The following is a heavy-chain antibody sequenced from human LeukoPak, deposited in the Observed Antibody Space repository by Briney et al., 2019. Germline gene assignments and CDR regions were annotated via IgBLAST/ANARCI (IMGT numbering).Heavy chain of an antibody. CDR3: ARLPVVPAAIIYYYYYYMDV. CDR1: EFTFSSYE. J-gene: IGHJ6*03. Sequence: GGSLRLSRAASEFTFSSYEMNWVRQAPGKGLEWVSYISSSGSTIYYADSVKGRFTISRDNAKNSLYLQMNSLRAEDTAVYYCARLPVVPAAIIYYYYYYMDVWGKGTTVTVSS. D-gene: IGHD2-2*01. CDR2: ISSSGSTI. V-gene: IGHV3-48*03.